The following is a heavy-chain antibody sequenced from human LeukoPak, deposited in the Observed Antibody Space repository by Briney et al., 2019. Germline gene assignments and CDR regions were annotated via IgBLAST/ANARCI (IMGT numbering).Heavy chain of an antibody. CDR1: GFTFSYYW. J-gene: IGHJ4*02. CDR2: INSDGSST. Sequence: GGSLRLSCAASGFTFSYYWMHWVRQDPGKGLVWVSRINSDGSSTSYSDSVKGRFTISRDNAKNTVYLQMNSLRAEDTAVYYCIRALLGNQDYWGPGTQVTVSS. D-gene: IGHD1-14*01. V-gene: IGHV3-74*01. CDR3: IRALLGNQDY.